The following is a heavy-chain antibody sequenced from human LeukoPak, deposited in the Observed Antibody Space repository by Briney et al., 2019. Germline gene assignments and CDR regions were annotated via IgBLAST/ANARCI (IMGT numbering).Heavy chain of an antibody. CDR3: ARDGTVVVLAAPGWYY. CDR2: IKQDGSEK. Sequence: GGSLRLSCAASGFTFSSYWMSWVRQAPGKGLEWVANIKQDGSEKYYVDSVKGRFTISRDNAKNSLYLQMNSLRAEDTAVYYCARDGTVVVLAAPGWYYWGQGTLVTVSS. D-gene: IGHD2-2*01. V-gene: IGHV3-7*03. J-gene: IGHJ4*02. CDR1: GFTFSSYW.